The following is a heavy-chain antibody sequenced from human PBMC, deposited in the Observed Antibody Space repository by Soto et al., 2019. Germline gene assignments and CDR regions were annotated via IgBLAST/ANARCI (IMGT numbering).Heavy chain of an antibody. V-gene: IGHV3-30*03. J-gene: IGHJ6*02. CDR1: GFTFSNYG. CDR3: ATDRGGYSAYGLGYYGMDV. CDR2: ISYDGSNK. Sequence: PGGSLRLSCAASGFTFSNYGMHWVRQAPGKGLEWVAVISYDGSNKYYADSVKGRFTISRDNSKNTLYLQMNSLRAEDTAVYYCATDRGGYSAYGLGYYGMDVWGQGTTVTVSS. D-gene: IGHD5-12*01.